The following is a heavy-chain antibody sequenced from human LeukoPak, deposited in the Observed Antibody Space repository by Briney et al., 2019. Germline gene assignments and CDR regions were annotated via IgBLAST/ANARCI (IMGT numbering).Heavy chain of an antibody. Sequence: GGSLRLSCAASGFTLSSYAMSWVRQAPGKGLEWVSTISGSGESTYYADSVKGRFTISRDNSKNTLYLQMNSLRAEDTAVYYCAKWGSGSYYKGSFDYWGQGTLVTVSS. CDR3: AKWGSGSYYKGSFDY. D-gene: IGHD3-10*01. CDR2: ISGSGEST. CDR1: GFTLSSYA. J-gene: IGHJ4*02. V-gene: IGHV3-23*01.